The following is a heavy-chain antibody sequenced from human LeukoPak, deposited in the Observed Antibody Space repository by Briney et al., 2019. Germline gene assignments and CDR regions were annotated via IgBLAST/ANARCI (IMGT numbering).Heavy chain of an antibody. J-gene: IGHJ4*02. CDR1: GFTFSSSG. D-gene: IGHD6-13*01. V-gene: IGHV3-33*01. Sequence: GGSLRLSCAASGFTFSSSGMHWVRQAPGKGLEWVAVIWSDGSDTHYAGSVKGRFTISRDNSKNTLFLQMNSLRAEDTAVYYCARDRGSRWYGPIDYWGQGTLVTVSS. CDR3: ARDRGSRWYGPIDY. CDR2: IWSDGSDT.